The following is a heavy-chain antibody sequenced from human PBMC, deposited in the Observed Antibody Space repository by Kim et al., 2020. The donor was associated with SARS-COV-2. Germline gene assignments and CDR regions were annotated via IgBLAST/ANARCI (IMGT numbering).Heavy chain of an antibody. V-gene: IGHV1-8*01. Sequence: ASVKVSCKASGYTFTSYDINWVRQATGQGLEWMGWMNPNSGNTGYAQKFQGRVTMTRNTSISTAYMELSSLRSEDTAVYYCARGQENYGDYVFSYWGQGTLVTVSS. J-gene: IGHJ4*02. CDR1: GYTFTSYD. D-gene: IGHD4-17*01. CDR3: ARGQENYGDYVFSY. CDR2: MNPNSGNT.